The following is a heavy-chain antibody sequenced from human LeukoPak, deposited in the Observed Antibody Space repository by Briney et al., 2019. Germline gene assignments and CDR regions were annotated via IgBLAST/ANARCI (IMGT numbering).Heavy chain of an antibody. D-gene: IGHD3-10*01. CDR1: GGSISSGGYS. CDR2: IYHSGST. Sequence: PSETLSLTCAVSGGSISSGGYSWSWIRQPPGKGLEWFGYIYHSGSTYYNPSLKSRVTISVDRSKNQFSLKLSSVTAADTAVYYCARGGTMVRGVIIRQFDYWGQGTLVTVSS. J-gene: IGHJ4*02. V-gene: IGHV4-30-2*01. CDR3: ARGGTMVRGVIIRQFDY.